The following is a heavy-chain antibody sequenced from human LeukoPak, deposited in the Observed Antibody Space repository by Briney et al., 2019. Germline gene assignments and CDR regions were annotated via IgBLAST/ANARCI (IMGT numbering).Heavy chain of an antibody. V-gene: IGHV3-48*04. Sequence: PGGSLRLSCAASGFTFSSYYMNWVRQAPGKGLEWVSYISSSGSTIYYADSVKGRFTISRDNANNSLYLEMNNLSAEDTAVYYCARAWSRVDPFDMWGQGTMVTVSS. CDR2: ISSSGSTI. CDR1: GFTFSSYY. D-gene: IGHD2-8*02. CDR3: ARAWSRVDPFDM. J-gene: IGHJ3*02.